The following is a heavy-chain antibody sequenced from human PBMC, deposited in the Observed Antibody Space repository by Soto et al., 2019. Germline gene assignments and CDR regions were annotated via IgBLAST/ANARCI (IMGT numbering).Heavy chain of an antibody. CDR3: ARDPDSSGWYNWFDP. V-gene: IGHV3-48*01. Sequence: GGSLRLSCAASGFTFSSYSMNWVRQAPGKGLEWVSYISSSGSTIYYADSVKGRFTISRDNAKNSLYLQMNSLRAEDTAVYYCARDPDSSGWYNWFDPWGQGTRVTVSS. D-gene: IGHD6-19*01. CDR1: GFTFSSYS. CDR2: ISSSGSTI. J-gene: IGHJ5*02.